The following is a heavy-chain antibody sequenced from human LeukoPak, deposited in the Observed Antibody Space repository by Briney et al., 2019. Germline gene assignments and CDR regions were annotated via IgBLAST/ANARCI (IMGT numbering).Heavy chain of an antibody. Sequence: SETLSLTCTVSGGSISSYYWSWIRQPPGKGLEWIGYIYYSGSTNYNPSLKSRVTISVDTSKNQFSLKLSSVTAADTAVYYCARAVWSYGSGITIPANWGQGTLVTVSS. CDR2: IYYSGST. D-gene: IGHD3-10*01. J-gene: IGHJ4*02. CDR3: ARAVWSYGSGITIPAN. CDR1: GGSISSYY. V-gene: IGHV4-59*01.